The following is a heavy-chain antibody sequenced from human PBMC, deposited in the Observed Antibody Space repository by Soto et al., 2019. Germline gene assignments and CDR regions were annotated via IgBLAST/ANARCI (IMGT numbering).Heavy chain of an antibody. J-gene: IGHJ3*02. Sequence: GGSLRLSCAASGFTFSSYSMNWVRQAPGKGLEWVSSISSSSSYIYYADSVKGRFTISRDNAKNSLYLQMNSLRAEDTAVYYGARVISLTGTFDAFDIWGQGTMVTVSS. D-gene: IGHD7-27*01. CDR3: ARVISLTGTFDAFDI. CDR1: GFTFSSYS. V-gene: IGHV3-21*01. CDR2: ISSSSSYI.